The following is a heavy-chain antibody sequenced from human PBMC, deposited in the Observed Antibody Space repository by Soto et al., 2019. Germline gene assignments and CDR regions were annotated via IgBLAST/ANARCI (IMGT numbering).Heavy chain of an antibody. Sequence: QVQLQQWGAGLLKPSETLSLTCAVYGGSFSGYYWSWIRQPPGKGLEWIGEINHSGSTNYNPSLKSRVTISVDTPKNQFALKLGSMTAADTAVYYCARGLVRLPPGGYWGQGTLVTVSS. CDR2: INHSGST. D-gene: IGHD4-17*01. CDR1: GGSFSGYY. CDR3: ARGLVRLPPGGY. V-gene: IGHV4-34*01. J-gene: IGHJ4*02.